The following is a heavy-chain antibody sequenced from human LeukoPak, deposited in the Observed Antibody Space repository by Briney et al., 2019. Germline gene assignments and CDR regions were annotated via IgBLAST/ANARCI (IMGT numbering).Heavy chain of an antibody. D-gene: IGHD3-22*01. CDR2: IIPIFGTA. J-gene: IGHJ5*02. CDR3: ARAYYYDSSGYYGS. V-gene: IGHV1-69*05. CDR1: GDTFSSYA. Sequence: SVKVSCKASGDTFSSYAISWVQQAPGQGLEWMGGIIPIFGTASYAQKFQGRVTITTDESTSTAYMELSSLRSEDTAVYYCARAYYYDSSGYYGSWGQGTLVTVSS.